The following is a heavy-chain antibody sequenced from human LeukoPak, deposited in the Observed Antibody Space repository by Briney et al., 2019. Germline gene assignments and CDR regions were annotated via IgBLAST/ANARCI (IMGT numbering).Heavy chain of an antibody. CDR3: ASSIAAAGFFTNWFDP. D-gene: IGHD6-13*01. CDR1: GFTFSDYY. V-gene: IGHV3-11*01. CDR2: ISSSGSTI. Sequence: GGSLRLSCAASGFTFSDYYMSWIRQAPGKGLEWVSYISSSGSTIYYADSVKGRFTISKDNAKNSLYLQMNSLRAEDTAVYYCASSIAAAGFFTNWFDPWGQGTLVTVSS. J-gene: IGHJ5*02.